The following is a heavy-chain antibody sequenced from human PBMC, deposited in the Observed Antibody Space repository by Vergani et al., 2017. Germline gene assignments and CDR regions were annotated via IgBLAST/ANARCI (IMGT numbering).Heavy chain of an antibody. J-gene: IGHJ4*02. Sequence: QVTLRESGPALVKPTQTLTLTCTFSGFSLSTSGMCVSWIRQPPGKALEWLARIDWDDDKYYSTSLKTRLTISKDTSKNQVVLTMHNMDPVDTSTYYCARIRAYSSGWYGGGADYWGQGTLVTVSS. CDR3: ARIRAYSSGWYGGGADY. CDR2: IDWDDDK. D-gene: IGHD6-19*01. V-gene: IGHV2-70*15. CDR1: GFSLSTSGMC.